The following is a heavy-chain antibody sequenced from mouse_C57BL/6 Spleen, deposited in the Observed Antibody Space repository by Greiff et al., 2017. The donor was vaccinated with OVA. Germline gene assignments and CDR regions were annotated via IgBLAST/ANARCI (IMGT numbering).Heavy chain of an antibody. CDR2: ISSGGSYT. CDR1: GFTFSSYG. CDR3: ARHDGSSSYFDY. Sequence: EVHLVESGGDLVKPGGSLKLSCAASGFTFSSYGMSWVRQTPAKRLEWVATISSGGSYTYYPDSVKGRVTISRDNAKNTLYLQMSSLKSKATAMYYCARHDGSSSYFDYWGQGTTLTVSS. J-gene: IGHJ2*01. V-gene: IGHV5-6*01. D-gene: IGHD1-1*01.